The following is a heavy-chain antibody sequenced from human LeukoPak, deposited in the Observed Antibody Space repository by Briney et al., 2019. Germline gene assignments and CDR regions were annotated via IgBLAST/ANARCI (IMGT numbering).Heavy chain of an antibody. V-gene: IGHV3-30*04. Sequence: GGSLRLSCAASGFIFNSYAMHWVRQAPGKGLEWVAAISYDGTNKYYADSVKGRFTISRDNAKNSLYLQLDSLRAEDTAVYYCARDPYSGSYSDYYYYYMDVWGKGTTVTVSS. J-gene: IGHJ6*03. CDR2: ISYDGTNK. D-gene: IGHD1-26*01. CDR1: GFIFNSYA. CDR3: ARDPYSGSYSDYYYYYMDV.